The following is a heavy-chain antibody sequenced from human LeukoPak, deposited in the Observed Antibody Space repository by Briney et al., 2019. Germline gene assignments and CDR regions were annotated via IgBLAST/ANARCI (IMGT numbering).Heavy chain of an antibody. V-gene: IGHV1-2*02. CDR1: GYTFTGYY. D-gene: IGHD1-26*01. Sequence: ASVKVSCKASGYTFTGYYMHWVRQAPGQGLEWMGWINPNSGGTNYAQKFQGRVTMTRDTSISTVYMELSSLRSEDTAVYYCVRGIGSSPAYGMDVWGQGTTVTVSS. J-gene: IGHJ6*02. CDR3: VRGIGSSPAYGMDV. CDR2: INPNSGGT.